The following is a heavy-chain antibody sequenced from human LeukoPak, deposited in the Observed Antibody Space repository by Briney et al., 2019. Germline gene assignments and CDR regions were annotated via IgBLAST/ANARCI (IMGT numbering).Heavy chain of an antibody. CDR1: GYSISSGSY. J-gene: IGHJ3*02. CDR2: INHSGST. CDR3: ARGSSGFGLNDI. D-gene: IGHD3-10*01. V-gene: IGHV4-38-2*02. Sequence: PSETLSLTCTVSGYSISSGSYWGWIRQPPGKGLEWIGEINHSGSTNYNPSLKSRVTISVDTSKNQFSLKLSSVTAAGTAVYYCARGSSGFGLNDIWGQGTMVTVSS.